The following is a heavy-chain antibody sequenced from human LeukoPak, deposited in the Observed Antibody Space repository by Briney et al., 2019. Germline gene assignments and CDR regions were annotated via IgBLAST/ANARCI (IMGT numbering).Heavy chain of an antibody. V-gene: IGHV7-4-1*02. J-gene: IGHJ6*02. CDR1: GYTFTSYA. D-gene: IGHD3-3*01. CDR2: INTNTGNP. Sequence: ASVKVSCKASGYTFTSYAMNWVRQAPGQGLEWMGWINTNTGNPTYAQGFTGRFVFSLDTSVSTAYLQISSLKAEDTAVYYCARGIPRFLEWLRTYYYGMDVWGQGTTVTVSS. CDR3: ARGIPRFLEWLRTYYYGMDV.